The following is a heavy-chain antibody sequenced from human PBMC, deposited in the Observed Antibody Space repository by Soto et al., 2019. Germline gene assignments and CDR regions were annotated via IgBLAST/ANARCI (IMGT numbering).Heavy chain of an antibody. CDR3: ARSGSNSWYNYYGMDV. CDR2: IYYSGST. V-gene: IGHV4-59*01. J-gene: IGHJ6*02. CDR1: GASISPNY. D-gene: IGHD6-13*01. Sequence: SETLSLTCSVSGASISPNYWSWIRQPPGKGLEWIGYIYYSGSTNYNPSLNSRVSISIDTSKNQFSLKLSSVTAADTAMYYCARSGSNSWYNYYGMDVWGQGTTITVSS.